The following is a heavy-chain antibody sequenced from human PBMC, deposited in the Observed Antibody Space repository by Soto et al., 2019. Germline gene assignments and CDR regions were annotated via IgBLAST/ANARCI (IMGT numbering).Heavy chain of an antibody. CDR2: IKSKTDGGTT. Sequence: GGSLRLSCAASGFTFSNAWMNWVRQAPGKGLEWVGRIKSKTDGGTTDYAAPVKGRFTISRDNAKNSLYLQMNSLRAEDTAVYYCARVPGYDYDFWSGYSLPHGLLDYWGQGTLVTVSS. CDR1: GFTFSNAW. V-gene: IGHV3-15*07. D-gene: IGHD3-3*01. CDR3: ARVPGYDYDFWSGYSLPHGLLDY. J-gene: IGHJ4*02.